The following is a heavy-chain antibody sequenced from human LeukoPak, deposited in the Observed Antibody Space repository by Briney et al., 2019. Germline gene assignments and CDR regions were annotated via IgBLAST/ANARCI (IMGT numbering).Heavy chain of an antibody. J-gene: IGHJ5*02. CDR2: ISSYNGNT. V-gene: IGHV1-18*01. CDR1: GYTFSSYG. CDR3: AGGGAVVDNWFDP. D-gene: IGHD2-15*01. Sequence: ASVKVSCKASGYTFSSYGFTWVRQAPGQGLEWVGWISSYNGNTNYAQKFQGRVTMTRDTSISTAYMELSRLRSDDSAVYYCAGGGAVVDNWFDPWGQGTLVTVSS.